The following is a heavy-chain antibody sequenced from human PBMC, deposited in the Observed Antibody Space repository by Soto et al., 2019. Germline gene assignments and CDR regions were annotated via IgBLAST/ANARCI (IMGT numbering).Heavy chain of an antibody. CDR1: GGSFSGYY. CDR2: INHSGST. CDR3: ARRRTRRFGEFDY. V-gene: IGHV4-34*01. J-gene: IGHJ4*02. D-gene: IGHD3-10*01. Sequence: SETLSLTCAVYGGSFSGYYWSWIRQPPGKGLEWIGEINHSGSTNYNPSLKSRVTISVDTSKNQFSLKLSSVTAADTAVYYCARRRTRRFGEFDYWGQGTLVTVSS.